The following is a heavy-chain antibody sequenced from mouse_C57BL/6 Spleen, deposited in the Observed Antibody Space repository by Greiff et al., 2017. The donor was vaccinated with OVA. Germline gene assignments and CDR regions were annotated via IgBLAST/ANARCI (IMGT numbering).Heavy chain of an antibody. CDR1: GYAFSSSW. CDR3: ARALLDY. Sequence: VQLQQSGPELVKPGASVKISCKAYGYAFSSSWMNWVKQRPGKGLEWIGRIYPGDGYTNYNGKFKGKATLTADKSSSTAYMQLSSLTSEDSAVYFCARALLDYWGQGTTLTVSS. V-gene: IGHV1-82*01. CDR2: IYPGDGYT. J-gene: IGHJ2*01.